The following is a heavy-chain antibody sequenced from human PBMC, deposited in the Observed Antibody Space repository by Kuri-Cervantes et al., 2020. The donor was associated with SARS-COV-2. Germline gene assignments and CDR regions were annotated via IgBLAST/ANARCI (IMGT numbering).Heavy chain of an antibody. V-gene: IGHV1-46*01. D-gene: IGHD2-15*01. CDR3: VVGFFSSRKWDY. J-gene: IGHJ4*02. Sequence: ASVKVSCKAFGYSFSDHYMYWVRQAPGQGLEWMGIINPSGSGTRYPQRSQDRISMTRDTSTSTVYMELSSLTSEDTAVYYCVVGFFSSRKWDYWGQGTLVTVSS. CDR2: INPSGSGT. CDR1: GYSFSDHY.